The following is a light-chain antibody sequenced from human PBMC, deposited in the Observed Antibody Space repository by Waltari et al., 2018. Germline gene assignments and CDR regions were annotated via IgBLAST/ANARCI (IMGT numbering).Light chain of an antibody. J-gene: IGLJ3*02. Sequence: YVYWYQHHPGAAPKLLIFDNNLRPSRVPDRFSGSKSGTSVSLAINGLRSEDEADYYCATWDDSLSVWLFGGGTKLTVL. CDR1: Y. CDR3: ATWDDSLSVWL. V-gene: IGLV1-47*02. CDR2: DNN.